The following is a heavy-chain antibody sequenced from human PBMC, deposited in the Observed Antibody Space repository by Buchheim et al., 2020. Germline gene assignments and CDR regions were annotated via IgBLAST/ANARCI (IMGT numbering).Heavy chain of an antibody. CDR2: IYYSGST. Sequence: QLQLQESGPGLVKPSETLSLTCTVSGGSISSSSYYWGWIRQPPGKGLEWIGSIYYSGSTYYNPSLKSRVTISVDPSKHQFSLKLSSVTAADTAVYYCARLTAVAGTMEDYWGQGTL. V-gene: IGHV4-39*01. D-gene: IGHD6-19*01. J-gene: IGHJ4*02. CDR3: ARLTAVAGTMEDY. CDR1: GGSISSSSYY.